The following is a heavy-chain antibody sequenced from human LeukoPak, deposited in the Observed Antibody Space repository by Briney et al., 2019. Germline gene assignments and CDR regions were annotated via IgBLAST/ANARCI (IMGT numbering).Heavy chain of an antibody. D-gene: IGHD3-22*01. CDR1: GFTFSSYA. CDR3: ARDLSYYDSSGYGAFDI. CDR2: ISYDGSNK. J-gene: IGHJ3*02. V-gene: IGHV3-30*04. Sequence: GRSLRLSCAASGFTFSSYAMHWVRQAPGKGLEWVAVISYDGSNKYYADSVKGRFTISRDNSKNTLYLQMNSLRAEDTAVYYCARDLSYYDSSGYGAFDIWGQGTMVTVSS.